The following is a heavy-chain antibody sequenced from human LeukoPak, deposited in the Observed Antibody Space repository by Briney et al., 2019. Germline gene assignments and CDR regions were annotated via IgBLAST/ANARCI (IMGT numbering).Heavy chain of an antibody. CDR1: GYTFTGYY. J-gene: IGHJ4*02. V-gene: IGHV1-2*02. CDR2: INPNSGGT. D-gene: IGHD4/OR15-4a*01. Sequence: ASVKVSCKASGYTFTGYYMHWVRQAPGQGLEWMGWINPNSGGTNYAQKFQGRVPMTRDTSISTAYMELSRLRSDDTAVYYCARWNGDYGGFDYWGQGTLVTVSS. CDR3: ARWNGDYGGFDY.